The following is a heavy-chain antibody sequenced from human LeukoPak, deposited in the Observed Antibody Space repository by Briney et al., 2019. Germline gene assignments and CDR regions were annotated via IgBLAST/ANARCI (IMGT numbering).Heavy chain of an antibody. D-gene: IGHD2-2*01. CDR1: GFTFSSYA. V-gene: IGHV3-23*01. Sequence: GGSLRLSCAASGFTFSSYAMSWVRQAPGKGLEWVSAISGSGGSTYYADSVKGRFTISRDNSKNTLYLQMNSLRAEDTAVYYCAKDLTIVVVPAAIRDYWGQGTLVTVSS. J-gene: IGHJ4*02. CDR3: AKDLTIVVVPAAIRDY. CDR2: ISGSGGST.